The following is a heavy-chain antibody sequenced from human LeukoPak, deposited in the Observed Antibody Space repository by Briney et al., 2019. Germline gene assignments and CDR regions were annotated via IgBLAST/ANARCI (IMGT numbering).Heavy chain of an antibody. V-gene: IGHV3-30*18. D-gene: IGHD2-15*01. CDR3: AKDRGYCSGGSCYYFDY. J-gene: IGHJ4*02. CDR2: ISYDGSNK. CDR1: GFTFSSYG. Sequence: GGSLRLSCAASGFTFSSYGMHWVRQAPGKGLEWVAVISYDGSNKYYADSVKGRFTISRDNSKNTLYLQMNSLRAEDTAVYYCAKDRGYCSGGSCYYFDYWGQGTQVTVSS.